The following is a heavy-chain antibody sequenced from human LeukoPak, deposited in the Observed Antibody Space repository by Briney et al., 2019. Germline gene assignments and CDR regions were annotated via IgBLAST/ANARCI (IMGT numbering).Heavy chain of an antibody. CDR3: AVAGYGRRFDY. V-gene: IGHV4-34*08. CDR1: GFTFSSYA. D-gene: IGHD5-18*01. CDR2: INHSGST. Sequence: GSLRLSCAASGFTFSSYAMSWVRQAPGKGLEWIGEINHSGSTNYNPSLKSRVTISVDTSKNQFSLKLSFVTAADTAVYYCAVAGYGRRFDYWGQGTLVTVSS. J-gene: IGHJ4*02.